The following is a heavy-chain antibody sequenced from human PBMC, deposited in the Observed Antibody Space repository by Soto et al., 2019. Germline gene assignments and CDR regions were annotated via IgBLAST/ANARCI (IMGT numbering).Heavy chain of an antibody. CDR3: ARIGGYHGPLDY. V-gene: IGHV4-59*01. J-gene: IGHJ4*02. CDR1: CVSISSYF. CDR2: TYHRGST. D-gene: IGHD3-16*02. Sequence: SETLSLTCTVSCVSISSYFWSWIRQPPGRGLEWIGYTYHRGSTNYSPSLKSRVAISLDTSENQFSLKVNSVTAADTAVYYCARIGGYHGPLDYWGQGTLVTVSS.